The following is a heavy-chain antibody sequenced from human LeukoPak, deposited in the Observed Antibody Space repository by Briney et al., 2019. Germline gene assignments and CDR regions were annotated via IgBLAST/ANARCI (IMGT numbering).Heavy chain of an antibody. CDR2: INTDGSNT. Sequence: PGGSLRLSCAASGFTFNTYWMHWVRQAPGKGQVWVSRINTDGSNTKYTDSVKGRFTISRDNAKNTLYLQMNSLRAEDTAVYYCARVTGYCSGGSCYTDFYYRGQGTLVTVSS. V-gene: IGHV3-74*01. CDR1: GFTFNTYW. CDR3: ARVTGYCSGGSCYTDFYY. J-gene: IGHJ4*02. D-gene: IGHD2-15*01.